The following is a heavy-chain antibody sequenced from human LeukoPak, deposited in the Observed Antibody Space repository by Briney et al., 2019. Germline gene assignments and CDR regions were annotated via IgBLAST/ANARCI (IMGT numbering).Heavy chain of an antibody. D-gene: IGHD5-18*01. V-gene: IGHV3-15*01. J-gene: IGHJ5*02. Sequence: KSAGSLRLSCAASGFTFSNAWMSWVRQAPGQGLEWVGRIKSKTDGGTTDYAAPVKGSFTISRDNTKSTPYLQMNSLKTEDTAVYYCTTGGSTWIQLCSFDPWGQGILVTVSS. CDR1: GFTFSNAW. CDR3: TTGGSTWIQLCSFDP. CDR2: IKSKTDGGTT.